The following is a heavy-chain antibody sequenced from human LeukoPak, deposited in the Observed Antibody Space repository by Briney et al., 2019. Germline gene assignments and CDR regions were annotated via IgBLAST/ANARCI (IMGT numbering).Heavy chain of an antibody. D-gene: IGHD2-2*01. J-gene: IGHJ4*02. CDR2: IKPDGNEK. CDR3: SSRDSSRSPRAY. Sequence: GGSLRLSCAASGLSFTDFWMNWVRLAPGRGLEWLANIKPDGNEKYYVDSVEGRFAISRDNAKNEVYLEMNSLRAEDTGVYYCSSRDSSRSPRAYWGQGTLVRVSS. CDR1: GLSFTDFW. V-gene: IGHV3-7*01.